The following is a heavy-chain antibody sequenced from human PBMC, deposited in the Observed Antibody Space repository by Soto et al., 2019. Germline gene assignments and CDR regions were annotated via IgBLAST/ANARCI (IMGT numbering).Heavy chain of an antibody. J-gene: IGHJ5*02. V-gene: IGHV4-28*03. CDR2: IYYSGTT. Sequence: SETLSLTCAVSGYSISSSNWWGWIRQPPGKGLEWIGYIYYSGTTYYNPSLKSRVTMSVDTSKNQFSLKLSSVTAADTAVYYCARAGYSSSWYWFDPWGQGTLVTVSS. CDR3: ARAGYSSSWYWFDP. D-gene: IGHD6-13*01. CDR1: GYSISSSNW.